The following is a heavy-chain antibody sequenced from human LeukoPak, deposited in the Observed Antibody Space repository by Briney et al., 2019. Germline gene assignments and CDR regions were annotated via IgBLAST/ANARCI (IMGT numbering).Heavy chain of an antibody. D-gene: IGHD3-22*01. CDR1: GFTFSTYW. Sequence: GGSLRLSCAASGFTFSTYWMHWVRQAPGKGLVWVSRIKSDGGTNYADSVKGRFTISRDNAKKTVSLQMNSLRPEDTGVYYCARVPSEIGGYYPEYFRHWGQGTLVTVSS. V-gene: IGHV3-74*01. J-gene: IGHJ1*01. CDR2: IKSDGGT. CDR3: ARVPSEIGGYYPEYFRH.